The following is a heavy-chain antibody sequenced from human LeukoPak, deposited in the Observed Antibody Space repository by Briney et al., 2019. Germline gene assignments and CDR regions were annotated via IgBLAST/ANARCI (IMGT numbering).Heavy chain of an antibody. CDR3: ARLKRDGYNFDY. D-gene: IGHD5-24*01. CDR2: IDPSDSYT. Sequence: GESLKISCKASGYTFITYWIGWVRQMPGKGLEWMGRIDPSDSYTNYSPSSQGHVTISADKSISTAYLQWSSLRASDTAIYYCARLKRDGYNFDYWGQGTLVTVSS. V-gene: IGHV5-10-1*01. J-gene: IGHJ4*02. CDR1: GYTFITYW.